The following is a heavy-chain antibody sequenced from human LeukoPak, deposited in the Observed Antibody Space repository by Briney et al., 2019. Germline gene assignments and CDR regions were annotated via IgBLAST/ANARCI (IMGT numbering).Heavy chain of an antibody. J-gene: IGHJ4*01. CDR1: GFTFSSYW. D-gene: IGHD2-2*01. V-gene: IGHV3-74*01. CDR3: ARDDFTSGNDY. Sequence: GGSLRLSCAASGFTFSSYWMHWVRHAPGKGLVWVSRINSDGSSTSYADSVKGRFTISRDNAKNTPYLQMNSLRAEDTAVYYCARDDFTSGNDYWGQGTLVTVSS. CDR2: INSDGSST.